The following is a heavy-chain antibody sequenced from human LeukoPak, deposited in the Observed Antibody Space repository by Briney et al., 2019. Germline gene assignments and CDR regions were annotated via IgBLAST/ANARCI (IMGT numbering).Heavy chain of an antibody. CDR1: GYTFTDYY. CDR2: VDPEDGET. CDR3: ASYVGYDFWSGPDGYFDY. D-gene: IGHD3-3*01. V-gene: IGHV1-69-2*01. J-gene: IGHJ4*02. Sequence: ASVQACCKGSGYTFTDYYIHWVQQDPGKGLEWLGRVDPEDGETIYAEKFRGRVTITADTSTDTSYMELSSLRSEDTAVYYCASYVGYDFWSGPDGYFDYWGQGTLVTVSS.